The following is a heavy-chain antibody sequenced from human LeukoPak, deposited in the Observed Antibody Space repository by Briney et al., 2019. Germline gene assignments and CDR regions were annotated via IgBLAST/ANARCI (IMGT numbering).Heavy chain of an antibody. Sequence: GESLRISFKGSGYTFSSYWIGWVRRMPGKGLEWMGIIYPGDSDTRYSPSLQGQVTISVDTSIGTAYLQWSSLKASDTAIYYCARQNDFRLDYWGQGTLVTVSS. D-gene: IGHD3-3*01. J-gene: IGHJ4*02. CDR3: ARQNDFRLDY. CDR1: GYTFSSYW. V-gene: IGHV5-51*01. CDR2: IYPGDSDT.